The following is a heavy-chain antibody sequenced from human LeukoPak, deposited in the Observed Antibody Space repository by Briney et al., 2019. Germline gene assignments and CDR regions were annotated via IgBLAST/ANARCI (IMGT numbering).Heavy chain of an antibody. CDR2: IYYSGST. V-gene: IGHV4-39*01. CDR3: ARHYGGSYTGWDI. CDR1: GGSISSSSYY. J-gene: IGHJ3*02. Sequence: PSETLSLTCTVSGGSISSSSYYWGWIRQPPGKGLEWIGSIYYSGSTYYNPSLKSRVTISVDTSKNQFSLKLSSVTAADTAVYYCARHYGGSYTGWDIWGQGTMVTVSS. D-gene: IGHD1-26*01.